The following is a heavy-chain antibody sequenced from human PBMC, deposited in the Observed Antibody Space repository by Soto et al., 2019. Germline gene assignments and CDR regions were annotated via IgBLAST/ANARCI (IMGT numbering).Heavy chain of an antibody. D-gene: IGHD2-2*01. CDR1: GGSFSGYY. V-gene: IGHV4-34*01. J-gene: IGHJ4*02. CDR2: INHSGST. Sequence: SETLSLTCAVYGGSFSGYYWSWIRQPPGKGLEWIGEINHSGSTNYNPSLKSRVTISVDTSKNQFSLKLSSVTAADTAVYYCARVGDIVVVPAAERKYYFDYWGQGTLVTVSS. CDR3: ARVGDIVVVPAAERKYYFDY.